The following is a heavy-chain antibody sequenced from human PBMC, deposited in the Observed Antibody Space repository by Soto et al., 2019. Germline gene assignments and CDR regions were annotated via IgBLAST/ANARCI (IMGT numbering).Heavy chain of an antibody. J-gene: IGHJ6*03. Sequence: EVQLVESGGGLVQPGGSLRLSCAASGFTFSNYWMYWVRQAPGKGLVWVSRINSDGSVSSYADSVKGRLTISRDNVKNTLYLQMDSLSAEDTAVYYCARGDCVGGTCYSLEGSFYYYMDVWGKGTTVTVFS. V-gene: IGHV3-74*01. D-gene: IGHD2-15*01. CDR2: INSDGSVS. CDR1: GFTFSNYW. CDR3: ARGDCVGGTCYSLEGSFYYYMDV.